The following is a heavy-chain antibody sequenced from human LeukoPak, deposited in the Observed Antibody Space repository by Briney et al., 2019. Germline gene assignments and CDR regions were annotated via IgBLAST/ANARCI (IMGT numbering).Heavy chain of an antibody. CDR3: ARDTRSYDTSGYYYFDY. V-gene: IGHV4-59*01. Sequence: SETLSLTCSVSGASTTSYYWNWIRQAPGKGLEWIGYIYSDGTASYSPSLRSRVTISIDTSRNQFSLKLSSVTAADAAVYYCARDTRSYDTSGYYYFDYWGQGALVTVSS. J-gene: IGHJ4*02. CDR2: IYSDGTA. D-gene: IGHD3-22*01. CDR1: GASTTSYY.